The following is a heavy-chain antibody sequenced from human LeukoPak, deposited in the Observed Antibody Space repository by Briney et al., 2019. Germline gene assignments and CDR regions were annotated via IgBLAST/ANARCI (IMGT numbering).Heavy chain of an antibody. CDR1: GDSISNGYY. V-gene: IGHV4-38-2*02. CDR2: IYHTGST. CDR3: ARGRSGYGGNSGIASCDY. Sequence: TSETLSLTCTVSGDSISNGYYWGWIRQAPGKGLEWIGSIYHTGSTYYNPSLKSRVIISVDTSKNQFSLKLSSVTAADTAVYYCARGRSGYGGNSGIASCDYWGQGTLVTVSS. J-gene: IGHJ4*02. D-gene: IGHD4-23*01.